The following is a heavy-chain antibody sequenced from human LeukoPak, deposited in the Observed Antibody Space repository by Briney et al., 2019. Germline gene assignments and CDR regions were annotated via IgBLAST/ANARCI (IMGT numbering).Heavy chain of an antibody. V-gene: IGHV3-9*01. CDR1: GFTFDDYA. J-gene: IGHJ4*02. CDR2: ISWNSGSV. Sequence: PGRSLRLSCAASGFTFDDYAMHWVRQAPGKGLEWVSGISWNSGSVDYADPVKGRFTISRDNAKNSLYLQMNSLRAEDTALYFCAKDSQVTSIGSYIDYWGQGTLVTVSS. D-gene: IGHD1-26*01. CDR3: AKDSQVTSIGSYIDY.